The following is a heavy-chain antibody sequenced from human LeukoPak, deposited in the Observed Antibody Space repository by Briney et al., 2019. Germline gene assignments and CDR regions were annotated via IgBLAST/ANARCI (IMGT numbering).Heavy chain of an antibody. J-gene: IGHJ6*03. V-gene: IGHV3-48*04. D-gene: IGHD4-17*01. Sequence: GGSLRLSCAASGFTFSSYWMSWVRQAPGKGLEWVSYISSSGSTIYYADSVKGRFTISRDNAKNSLYLQMNSLRAEDTAVYYCARGENGDYLFYYYYYMDVWGKGTTVTISS. CDR3: ARGENGDYLFYYYYYMDV. CDR1: GFTFSSYW. CDR2: ISSSGSTI.